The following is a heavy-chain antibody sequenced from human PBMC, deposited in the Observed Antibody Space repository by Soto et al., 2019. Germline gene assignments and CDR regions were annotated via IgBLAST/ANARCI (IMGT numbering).Heavy chain of an antibody. D-gene: IGHD2-15*01. CDR3: TSCSGGPWYSGDGMDV. CDR1: GFTFDNY. CDR2: VSDTGHGT. Sequence: GGSLRLSCTASGFTFDNYMSWVRQAPGRGLEWVSGVSDTGHGTYYADSVKGRFTISRDNSKSTLYLQMNSLRAEDTALYFCTSCSGGPWYSGDGMDVWGQGTTVTVSS. J-gene: IGHJ6*02. V-gene: IGHV3-23*01.